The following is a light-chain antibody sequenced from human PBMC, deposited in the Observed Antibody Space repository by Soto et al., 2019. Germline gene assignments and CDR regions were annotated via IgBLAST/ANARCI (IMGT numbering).Light chain of an antibody. J-gene: IGKJ2*01. CDR2: AAT. Sequence: DVQLTQSPSLLSASVGDRVTITCRASPSIGSYLNWYQHKPGKDPRLLIFAATTLESGVPSRFSGSGFNKDFTLTVSSLQPEDFATYYCQQNYDVPYTFGQGTRVEIK. CDR1: PSIGSY. V-gene: IGKV1-39*02. CDR3: QQNYDVPYT.